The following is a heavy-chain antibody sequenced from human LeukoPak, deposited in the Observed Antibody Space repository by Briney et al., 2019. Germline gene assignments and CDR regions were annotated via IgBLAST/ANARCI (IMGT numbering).Heavy chain of an antibody. J-gene: IGHJ4*02. D-gene: IGHD6-13*01. CDR1: GFTFSDYT. Sequence: GGSLRLSCAASGFTFSDYTMNWVRQAPGKGLEWVSYISSTSTTIYYADSVKGRFTISRDNAKNSLYLQMNSLRAEDTAVYYCAKFSPTAAGWGQGTLVTVSS. CDR3: AKFSPTAAG. V-gene: IGHV3-48*04. CDR2: ISSTSTTI.